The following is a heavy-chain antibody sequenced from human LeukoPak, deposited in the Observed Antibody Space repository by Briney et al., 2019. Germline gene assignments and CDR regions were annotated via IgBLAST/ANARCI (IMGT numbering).Heavy chain of an antibody. J-gene: IGHJ4*02. V-gene: IGHV3-23*01. Sequence: HSGGSLRLSCAASGFTFSNYPMSWVRQAPGKGLEWVSVITSSGDRTSYADSVKGRFTVSRDNSKNMLYLEMNSLRAEDTAVYYCAKCVGGYDSGFDYWGQGTLVTVSS. D-gene: IGHD5-12*01. CDR3: AKCVGGYDSGFDY. CDR1: GFTFSNYP. CDR2: ITSSGDRT.